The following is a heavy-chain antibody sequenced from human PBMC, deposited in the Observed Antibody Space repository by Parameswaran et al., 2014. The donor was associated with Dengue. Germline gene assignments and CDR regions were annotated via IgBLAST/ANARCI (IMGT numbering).Heavy chain of an antibody. CDR2: IKQDGSEK. J-gene: IGHJ4*02. V-gene: IGHV3-7*04. D-gene: IGHD4-17*01. Sequence: VRQMPGKGLEWVANIKQDGSEKKYVDSVKGRFTISRDNARNSLYLQVSSLRDEDTAVYFCARVDNGDYGFDYWGQGTLVTVSS. CDR3: ARVDNGDYGFDY.